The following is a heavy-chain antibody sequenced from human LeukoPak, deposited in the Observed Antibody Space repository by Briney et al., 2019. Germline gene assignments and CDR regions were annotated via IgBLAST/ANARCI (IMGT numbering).Heavy chain of an antibody. CDR1: GYSISSGYY. CDR2: IYHSGST. D-gene: IGHD3-22*01. CDR3: ARGQAQYWYYDSSGYFSYAFDI. Sequence: SETLSLTCTVSGYSISSGYYWGWIRQPPGKGLEWIGSIYHSGSTYYNPSLKSRVTISVDTSKNQFSLKLSSVTAADTAVYYCARGQAQYWYYDSSGYFSYAFDIWGQGTMVTVSS. J-gene: IGHJ3*02. V-gene: IGHV4-38-2*02.